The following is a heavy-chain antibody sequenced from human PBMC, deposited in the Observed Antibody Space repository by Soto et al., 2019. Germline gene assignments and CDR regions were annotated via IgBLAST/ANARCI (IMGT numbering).Heavy chain of an antibody. D-gene: IGHD3-22*01. V-gene: IGHV3-30*18. J-gene: IGHJ6*02. Sequence: QMRLVESGGGVVQPGRSRRLSCLVSGFTIGYYGTHWVRQAPDKGLEWVAHLSYDGVYTAYADSVKGRFTISRDSAGITLFLQMDSLTTDDTAVYYCAKGQRGSSDGMDVWGQGTNVTVSS. CDR2: LSYDGVYT. CDR1: GFTIGYYG. CDR3: AKGQRGSSDGMDV.